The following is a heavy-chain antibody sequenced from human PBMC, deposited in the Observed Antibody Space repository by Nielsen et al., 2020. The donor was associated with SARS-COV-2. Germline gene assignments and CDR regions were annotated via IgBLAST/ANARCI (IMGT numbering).Heavy chain of an antibody. CDR1: GYTFTNYY. D-gene: IGHD6-13*01. V-gene: IGHV1-46*01. CDR3: ARDRVAAAGPSNYYYYMDV. CDR2: INTSDGST. J-gene: IGHJ6*03. Sequence: ASVKVSCKASGYTFTNYYMHWVRQAPGQGLEWMGIINTSDGSTTYAQNFQGRVTMTRDTSTRTVYMEVRSLRSEDTAVYYCARDRVAAAGPSNYYYYMDVWGKGTTVTVSS.